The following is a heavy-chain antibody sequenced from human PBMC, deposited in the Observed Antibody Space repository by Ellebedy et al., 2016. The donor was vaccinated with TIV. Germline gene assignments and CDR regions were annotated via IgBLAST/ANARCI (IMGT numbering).Heavy chain of an antibody. J-gene: IGHJ4*02. D-gene: IGHD3-9*01. CDR2: VRTKAKSYAT. Sequence: GESLKISCAASGFTFSSYWMSWVRQASGKGLEWVGRVRTKAKSYATQYSASLRGRFTISRDDSKNTAYLQMNSLETEDTAVYYCIRHVEYDRSYWGQGTVVAVSS. V-gene: IGHV3-73*01. CDR1: GFTFSSYW. CDR3: IRHVEYDRSY.